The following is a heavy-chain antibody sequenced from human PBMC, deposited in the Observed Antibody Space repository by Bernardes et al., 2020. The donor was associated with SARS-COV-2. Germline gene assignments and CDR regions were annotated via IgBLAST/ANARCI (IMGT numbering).Heavy chain of an antibody. J-gene: IGHJ4*02. CDR3: ARDAPAAVAGGLDY. CDR1: GFTFSSYG. V-gene: IGHV3-33*01. D-gene: IGHD6-19*01. Sequence: SLRLSCAASGFTFSSYGMHWVRQAPGKGLEWVAVIWYDGSNKYYADSVKGRFTISRDNSKNTLYLQMNSLRAEDTAVYYCARDAPAAVAGGLDYWGQGTLVTVSS. CDR2: IWYDGSNK.